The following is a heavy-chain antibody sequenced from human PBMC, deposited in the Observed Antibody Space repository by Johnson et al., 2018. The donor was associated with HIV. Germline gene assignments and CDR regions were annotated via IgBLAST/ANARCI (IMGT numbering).Heavy chain of an antibody. V-gene: IGHV3-30-3*01. CDR3: ARMKRGWYVVIDI. CDR1: GFTFSTYA. D-gene: IGHD6-19*01. CDR2: ISYDGSNK. Sequence: QVQLVESGGGVVQPGRSLRLSCAASGFTFSTYAMHWVRQAPGKGLEWVAVISYDGSNKYYSDSVKGRFTVSRDNSKNTLYLQMNSLRGDDTAVYYCARMKRGWYVVIDIWGQGTMVTVSS. J-gene: IGHJ3*02.